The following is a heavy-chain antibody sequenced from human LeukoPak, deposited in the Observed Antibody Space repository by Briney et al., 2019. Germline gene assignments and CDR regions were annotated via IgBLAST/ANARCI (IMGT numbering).Heavy chain of an antibody. V-gene: IGHV6-1*01. CDR2: TYCRSKWYI. J-gene: IGHJ3*02. CDR3: ARGETGAFDI. CDR1: GDFVSSNSAA. Sequence: SQTLSLTCAISGDFVSSNSAAWNWLSQSPSRDLEWLGRTYCRSKWYIDYAVSVKSRITINPDTSKNQFSLQLNSMTPEDTAVYYCARGETGAFDIWGQGAMVTVSS.